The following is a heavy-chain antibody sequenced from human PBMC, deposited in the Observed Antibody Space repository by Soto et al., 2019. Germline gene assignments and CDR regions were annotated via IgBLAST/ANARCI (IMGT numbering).Heavy chain of an antibody. CDR2: IPQDGVDG. D-gene: IGHD5-18*01. CDR3: ARDHWILPAHDFFYGSDV. CDR1: GFIFSMYS. Sequence: PGGSLRLSCEVSGFIFSMYSMSWVRQTPGKGLEWVAKIPQDGVDGHYADAVKGRFTISRDNGKNSLYRQMNNLRAEDTAVYYCARDHWILPAHDFFYGSDVWGRGATVTVSS. V-gene: IGHV3-7*03. J-gene: IGHJ6*02.